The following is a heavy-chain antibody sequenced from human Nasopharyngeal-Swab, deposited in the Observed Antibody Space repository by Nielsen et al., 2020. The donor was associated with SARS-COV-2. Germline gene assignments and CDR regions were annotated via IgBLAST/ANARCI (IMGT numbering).Heavy chain of an antibody. Sequence: ASVQVSCTASGYTFTSYAMHWVRQAPGQRLEWMGWINAGNGNTKYSQKFQGRVTTTRDTSASTAYMELSSLRSEDTAVYYCARYYLSRTNYGSDYWGQGTLVTVSS. CDR3: ARYYLSRTNYGSDY. V-gene: IGHV1-3*01. D-gene: IGHD3-10*01. CDR1: GYTFTSYA. J-gene: IGHJ4*02. CDR2: INAGNGNT.